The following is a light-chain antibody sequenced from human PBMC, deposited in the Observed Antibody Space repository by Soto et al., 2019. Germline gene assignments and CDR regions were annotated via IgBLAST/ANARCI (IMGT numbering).Light chain of an antibody. V-gene: IGLV2-14*01. CDR2: EVT. Sequence: QSALTQPASVSGSPGQSITISCTGTASDIGGYNYVSWYQQPPGKAPQLTIYEVTNRPSGISNRFSGSKTGNTASLTISGLQTEDEADYYCSAYSSTSTLEIFGGGTKLTVL. CDR1: ASDIGGYNY. J-gene: IGLJ2*01. CDR3: SAYSSTSTLEI.